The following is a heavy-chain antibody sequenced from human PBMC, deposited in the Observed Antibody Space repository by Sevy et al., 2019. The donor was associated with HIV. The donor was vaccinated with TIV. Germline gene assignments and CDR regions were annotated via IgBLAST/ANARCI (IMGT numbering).Heavy chain of an antibody. Sequence: GGSLRLSCAASRFILSDYYMSWIRQAPGKGLEWISYISGSGDTIYYADSVKGRFTISRDNTKNSLYLQMNSLRAGDTAVYYCARLSVYYYDDSGYYTTGNAFDIWGQGTTVTVSS. J-gene: IGHJ3*02. D-gene: IGHD3-22*01. CDR2: ISGSGDTI. V-gene: IGHV3-11*01. CDR3: ARLSVYYYDDSGYYTTGNAFDI. CDR1: RFILSDYY.